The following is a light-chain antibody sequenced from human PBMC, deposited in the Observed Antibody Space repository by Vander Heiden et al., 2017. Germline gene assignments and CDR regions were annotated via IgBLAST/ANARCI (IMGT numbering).Light chain of an antibody. J-gene: IGKJ1*01. Sequence: DLVMTQSPDPLAVSLGERDTINCKSSQSVLYSSNNKNYLAWYQQKPGQPPKLLIYWASTRESGVPDRFSGSGSGTDFTLTISSLQAEDVAVYYCQQYYSTPRTFGQGTKVEIK. V-gene: IGKV4-1*01. CDR3: QQYYSTPRT. CDR1: QSVLYSSNNKNY. CDR2: WAS.